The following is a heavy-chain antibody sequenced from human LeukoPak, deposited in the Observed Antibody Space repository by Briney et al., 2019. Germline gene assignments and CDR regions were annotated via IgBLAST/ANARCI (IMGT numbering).Heavy chain of an antibody. Sequence: GGSLRLSCAASGFTFSSYSMNWVRQAPGKGLEWVSSISSSSSYIYYADSVKGRFTISRDNAKNSLYLQMNSLRAEDTAVYYCARDTNDFWSGYYYYYYYMDVWGKGTTVTVSS. CDR2: ISSSSSYI. V-gene: IGHV3-21*01. J-gene: IGHJ6*03. D-gene: IGHD3-3*01. CDR3: ARDTNDFWSGYYYYYYYMDV. CDR1: GFTFSSYS.